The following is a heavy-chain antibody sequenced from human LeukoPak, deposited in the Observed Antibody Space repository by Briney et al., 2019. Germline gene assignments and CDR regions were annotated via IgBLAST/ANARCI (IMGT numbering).Heavy chain of an antibody. D-gene: IGHD3-9*01. CDR3: AASHFDWLSRGHYFDY. CDR2: IYYSGST. Sequence: SETLSLTCTVSGGSISSYYWSWIRQHPGKGLEWIGYIYYSGSTNYNPSLKSRVTISVDTSKNQFSLKLSSVTAADTAVYYCAASHFDWLSRGHYFDYWGQGTLGTVSS. V-gene: IGHV4-59*01. CDR1: GGSISSYY. J-gene: IGHJ4*02.